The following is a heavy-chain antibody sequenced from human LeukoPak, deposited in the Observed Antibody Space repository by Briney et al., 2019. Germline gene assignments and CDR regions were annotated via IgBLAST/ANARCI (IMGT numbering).Heavy chain of an antibody. CDR2: IYYSGST. J-gene: IGHJ4*02. CDR3: ASANYDILTGHYYFDY. CDR1: GGSISSYY. V-gene: IGHV4-59*01. D-gene: IGHD3-9*01. Sequence: PSETLSLTCTVSGGSISSYYWSWIRQPPGKGLEWIGYIYYSGSTNYNPSLKSRVTISVDTSKNQFSLKLSSVTAADTAVYYCASANYDILTGHYYFDYWGQGTLVTVSS.